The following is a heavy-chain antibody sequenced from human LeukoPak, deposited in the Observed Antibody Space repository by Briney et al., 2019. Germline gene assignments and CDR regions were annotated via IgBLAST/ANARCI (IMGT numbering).Heavy chain of an antibody. CDR3: ARERGTGWFGETHWFDP. J-gene: IGHJ5*02. D-gene: IGHD3-10*01. CDR2: ISYDGSNK. Sequence: GRSLRLSCAASGFTFSSYAMHWVRQAPGKGLEWVAVISYDGSNKYYADSVKGRFTISRDNSKNTLCLQMNSLRAEDTAVYYCARERGTGWFGETHWFDPWGQGTLVTVSS. CDR1: GFTFSSYA. V-gene: IGHV3-30*04.